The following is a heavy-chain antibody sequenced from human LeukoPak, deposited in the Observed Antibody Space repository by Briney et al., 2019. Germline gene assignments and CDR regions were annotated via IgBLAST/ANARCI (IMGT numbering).Heavy chain of an antibody. D-gene: IGHD3-16*01. CDR2: ISYDGSNE. CDR3: ARGGVTELYYGMDV. CDR1: GFTFHNYV. J-gene: IGHJ6*02. V-gene: IGHV3-30-3*01. Sequence: PGRSLRLSCAASGFTFHNYVMHWVRQAPGKGPEWVAFISYDGSNENYADSVKGRFTISRDNSKDTLYLQMNSLRAEDTAVYYCARGGVTELYYGMDVWGQGTTVTVSS.